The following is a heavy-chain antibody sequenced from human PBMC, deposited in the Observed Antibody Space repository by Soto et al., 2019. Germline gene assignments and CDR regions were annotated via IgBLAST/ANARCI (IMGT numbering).Heavy chain of an antibody. Sequence: EVQVVESGGGLVQPGGSLRLSCAASGFTFSSNSMNWVRQAPGKGLEWISYISSSSSTIYGDSVKGRFTISRDNAKNSLYLPMNSLRDEETAVYYCARVIWSGHLTSDLWGQGTLVTVSS. D-gene: IGHD3-3*01. CDR3: ARVIWSGHLTSDL. J-gene: IGHJ5*02. CDR1: GFTFSSNS. CDR2: ISSSSSTI. V-gene: IGHV3-48*02.